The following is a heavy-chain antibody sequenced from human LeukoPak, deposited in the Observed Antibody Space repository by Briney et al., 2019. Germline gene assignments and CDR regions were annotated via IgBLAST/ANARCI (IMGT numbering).Heavy chain of an antibody. Sequence: SVKVSCKASGGTFSSYAISWVRQAPGQGLEWMGGTIPIFGTANYAQKFQGRVTITTDESTSTAYMELSSLRSEDTAVYYCARGGGWSRFLDYWGQGTLVTVSS. J-gene: IGHJ4*02. CDR1: GGTFSSYA. V-gene: IGHV1-69*05. D-gene: IGHD6-19*01. CDR3: ARGGGWSRFLDY. CDR2: TIPIFGTA.